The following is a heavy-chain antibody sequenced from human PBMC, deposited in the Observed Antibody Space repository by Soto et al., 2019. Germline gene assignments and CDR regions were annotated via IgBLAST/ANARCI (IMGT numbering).Heavy chain of an antibody. D-gene: IGHD2-15*01. CDR3: ARSEEDSDYYYYGMDV. CDR1: GDTVSSNSVA. V-gene: IGHV6-1*01. CDR2: TYYRSRWYS. Sequence: SQTLSLTCVGSGDTVSSNSVAWNWVRQSPSRGLEWLGKTYYRSRWYSDYAVSVRSRIDINADTSKNQVSLQLNSVTPEDTAVYYCARSEEDSDYYYYGMDVWGQGTTVTVSS. J-gene: IGHJ6*02.